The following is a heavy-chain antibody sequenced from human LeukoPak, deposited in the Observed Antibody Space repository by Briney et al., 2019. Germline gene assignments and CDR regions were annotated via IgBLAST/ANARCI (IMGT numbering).Heavy chain of an antibody. Sequence: ASVKVSCTGSGYTFTGYYMHRVRQAPGQGNERIGFINPNSGGTHYAQKFQGRGTMTRDTANSTTSMELSRLRPEAKGRDFWVGSRYQRALVYGGQGTLVTVSS. CDR3: VGSRYQRALVY. V-gene: IGHV1-2*02. CDR1: GYTFTGYY. J-gene: IGHJ4*02. D-gene: IGHD6-13*01. CDR2: INPNSGGT.